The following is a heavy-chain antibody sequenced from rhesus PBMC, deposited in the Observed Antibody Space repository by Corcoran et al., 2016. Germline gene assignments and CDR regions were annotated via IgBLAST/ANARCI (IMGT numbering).Heavy chain of an antibody. CDR2: IYWDDDK. CDR3: ARVHGGTYDY. J-gene: IGHJ4*01. V-gene: IGHV2S1*01. Sequence: QVTLKESGPALVKPTQTLTLTCTFSGFSLSTSAMGVGWIRQPPGKVLEWLASIYWDDDKYYHTSLKTRLTISKDTSRNQVVLRMTNMDPVDTATYYCARVHGGTYDYWGQGVLVTVSS. D-gene: IGHD1-1*01. CDR1: GFSLSTSAMG.